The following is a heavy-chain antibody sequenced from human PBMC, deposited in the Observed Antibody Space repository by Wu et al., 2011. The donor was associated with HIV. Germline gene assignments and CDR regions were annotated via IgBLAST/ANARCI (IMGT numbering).Heavy chain of an antibody. Sequence: QVQLVQSGAEVKKPGASVKVSCKASGYTSTNYGISWVRQAPGQGLEWMGWISAYNGDTNSAQKFQGRVTMTTDTSTRTAYMELRSLRSEDTAIYYCATDPTILGEGWGQGTRVTVSS. J-gene: IGHJ1*01. CDR2: ISAYNGDT. D-gene: IGHD5-24*01. CDR3: ATDPTILGEG. CDR1: GYTSTNYG. V-gene: IGHV1-18*01.